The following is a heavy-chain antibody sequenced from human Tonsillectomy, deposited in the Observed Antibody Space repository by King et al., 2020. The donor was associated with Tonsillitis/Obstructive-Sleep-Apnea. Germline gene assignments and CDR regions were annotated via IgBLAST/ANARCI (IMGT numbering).Heavy chain of an antibody. D-gene: IGHD6-6*01. CDR2: IKSKIDGGTT. Sequence: VQLVESGGGLVKAGGSLRLSCAASGFTFSNAWMSWVRQAPGKGLEWVGRIKSKIDGGTTDYAASVKDRFTISRDDSKNTLYLQINSLKTEDTAVYYSITDRITPLVLGYYYYIDVWGKGTPVTVSS. J-gene: IGHJ6*03. V-gene: IGHV3-15*01. CDR3: ITDRITPLVLGYYYYIDV. CDR1: GFTFSNAW.